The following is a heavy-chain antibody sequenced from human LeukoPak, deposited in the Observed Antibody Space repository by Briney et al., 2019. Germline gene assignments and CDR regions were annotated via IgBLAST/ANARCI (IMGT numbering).Heavy chain of an antibody. V-gene: IGHV3-43*02. D-gene: IGHD2-8*02. Sequence: AGGPLRLSCAASGFTLDNYALHWVRQAPGKGLEWVSLIGGEGGRTYYADSVRGRFTISRDNSKNSLYLQMNSLTTEDSALYYCARDTGTACTFDSWGQGTLVTVSS. CDR1: GFTLDNYA. J-gene: IGHJ4*02. CDR2: IGGEGGRT. CDR3: ARDTGTACTFDS.